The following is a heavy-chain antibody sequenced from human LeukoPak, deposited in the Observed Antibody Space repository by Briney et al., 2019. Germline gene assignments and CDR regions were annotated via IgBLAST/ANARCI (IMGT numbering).Heavy chain of an antibody. Sequence: ASVTVSCKASGYTFTGYYMHWVRQAPGQGLEWMGRINPNSGGTNYAQKFQGRVTMTRDTSISTAYMELSRLRSDDTAVYYCARDRNGLRQLNWFDPWGQGTLVTVSS. CDR1: GYTFTGYY. J-gene: IGHJ5*02. V-gene: IGHV1-2*06. CDR3: ARDRNGLRQLNWFDP. CDR2: INPNSGGT. D-gene: IGHD4-17*01.